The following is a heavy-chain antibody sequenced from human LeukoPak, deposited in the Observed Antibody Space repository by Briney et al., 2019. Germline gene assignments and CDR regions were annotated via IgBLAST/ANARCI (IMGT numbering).Heavy chain of an antibody. CDR3: AKDRRYSGYDLSYYYYMDV. J-gene: IGHJ6*03. Sequence: GGSLRLSCAASGFTFGSYAMSWVRQAPGKGLEWVSTISGRGGSPYYADSVKGRFTISRDNSKNTLYLQMNSLRAEDTAVFYCAKDRRYSGYDLSYYYYMDVWGKGTTVTVSS. V-gene: IGHV3-23*01. CDR2: ISGRGGSP. D-gene: IGHD5-12*01. CDR1: GFTFGSYA.